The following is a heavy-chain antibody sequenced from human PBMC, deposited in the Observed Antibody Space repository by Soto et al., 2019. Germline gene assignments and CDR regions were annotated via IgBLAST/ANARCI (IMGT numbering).Heavy chain of an antibody. CDR2: IHNNGST. V-gene: IGHV4-61*01. D-gene: IGHD3-10*01. CDR1: GGPVSSASYY. J-gene: IGHJ5*02. CDR3: ARGPYYYGSGSYYRGRWFDP. Sequence: SETLSLTCTVSGGPVSSASYYWSWIRQPPGKGLDWIGYIHNNGSTKYNPSLKSRVTILLDTSKNQFSLKLSSVTAADTAVYYCARGPYYYGSGSYYRGRWFDPWGQGTLVTVSS.